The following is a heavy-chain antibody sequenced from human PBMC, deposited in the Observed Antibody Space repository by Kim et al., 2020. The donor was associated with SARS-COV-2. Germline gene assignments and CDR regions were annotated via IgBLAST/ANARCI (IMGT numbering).Heavy chain of an antibody. CDR3: ARVGYYYDSSGYYYGDYFDY. CDR2: IWYDGSNK. D-gene: IGHD3-22*01. Sequence: GGSLRLSCAASGFTFSSYGMHWVRQAPGKGLEWVAVIWYDGSNKYYADSVKGRFTISRDNSKNTLYLQMNSLRAEDTAVYYCARVGYYYDSSGYYYGDYFDYWGQGTLVTVSS. V-gene: IGHV3-33*01. CDR1: GFTFSSYG. J-gene: IGHJ4*02.